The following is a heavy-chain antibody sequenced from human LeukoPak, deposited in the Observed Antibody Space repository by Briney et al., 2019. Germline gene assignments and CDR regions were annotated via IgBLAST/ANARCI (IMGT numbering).Heavy chain of an antibody. V-gene: IGHV4-39*01. CDR3: ARHPDYGDYSFDY. Sequence: SETLSLTCTVSGGSISSSSFYWGWIRQPPGKGLEWLGSIYNSWSTSYNPSLKSRVTISVDTSRNQFSLKLSSVTAADTALYDCARHPDYGDYSFDYWGQGTLVTVSS. CDR2: IYNSWST. J-gene: IGHJ4*02. D-gene: IGHD4-17*01. CDR1: GGSISSSSFY.